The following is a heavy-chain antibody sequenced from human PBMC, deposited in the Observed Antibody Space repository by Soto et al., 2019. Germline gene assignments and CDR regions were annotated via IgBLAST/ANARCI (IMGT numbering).Heavy chain of an antibody. V-gene: IGHV3-15*01. CDR2: VKIKTDSETT. D-gene: IGHD2-21*01. CDR3: TTNVGQISLWFGS. Sequence: EVQLVESGGGLVKPGGSLRLSCAASGLTFSNAWMSWVRQAPGKGLEWVGRVKIKTDSETTNYAAPVKGRFTISRDDSDNTLYLQMTSLQPEDTAVYYCTTNVGQISLWFGSWGQGTLVTVAS. CDR1: GLTFSNAW. J-gene: IGHJ5*02.